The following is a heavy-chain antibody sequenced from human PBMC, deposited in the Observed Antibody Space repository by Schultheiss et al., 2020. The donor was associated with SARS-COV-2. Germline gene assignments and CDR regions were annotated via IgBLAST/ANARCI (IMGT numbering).Heavy chain of an antibody. Sequence: ASVKVSCKPSGYTFTAYYMHWVRQAPGQGLEWMGWINPSGGSTSYAQKFQGRVTMTRDMSTSTAYMELSSLRSEDTAVYYCAADDRGSRDFQHWGQGTLVTVSS. V-gene: IGHV1-46*01. CDR2: INPSGGST. CDR3: AADDRGSRDFQH. J-gene: IGHJ1*01. CDR1: GYTFTAYY. D-gene: IGHD5-12*01.